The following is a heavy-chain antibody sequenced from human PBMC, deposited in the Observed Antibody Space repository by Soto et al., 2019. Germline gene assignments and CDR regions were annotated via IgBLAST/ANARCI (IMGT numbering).Heavy chain of an antibody. Sequence: GASVKVSCKASGYTFTSYGISWVRQAPGQGLEWMGWISAYNGNTNYAQKLQGRVTMTTDTSTSTAYMELRSLRSDDTAVYYCATNPWNPEYSYGYSWGQGTLVTVSS. CDR1: GYTFTSYG. CDR2: ISAYNGNT. J-gene: IGHJ4*02. V-gene: IGHV1-18*01. CDR3: ATNPWNPEYSYGYS. D-gene: IGHD5-18*01.